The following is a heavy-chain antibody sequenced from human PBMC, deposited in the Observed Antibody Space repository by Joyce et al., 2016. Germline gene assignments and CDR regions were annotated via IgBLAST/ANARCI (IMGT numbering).Heavy chain of an antibody. Sequence: QVQLVESGGGVVQPGRSLRLSCAASGFTFSSFGMHWVRQATGKGLEWVAIILYNGSNKKFGDSVKGRFTISRDNAKNMLYLEMNSLRVEDTAVYYCAKGMELLPYYGMDVWGQGTTVIVSS. CDR1: GFTFSSFG. V-gene: IGHV3-30*18. J-gene: IGHJ6*02. CDR2: ILYNGSNK. CDR3: AKGMELLPYYGMDV. D-gene: IGHD5-12*01.